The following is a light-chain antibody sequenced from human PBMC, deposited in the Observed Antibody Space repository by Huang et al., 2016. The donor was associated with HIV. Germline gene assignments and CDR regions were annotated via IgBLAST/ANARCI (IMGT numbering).Light chain of an antibody. CDR3: QQGYSTPWT. Sequence: DILTVTCRASQSIGRLLNWYQQEPGKAPKLLIYGASTLQSGVPSRFSGSGSGTHFTLTISSVQPEDSATFFCQQGYSTPWTFGQGTKLAIE. CDR1: QSIGRL. CDR2: GAS. V-gene: IGKV1-39*01. J-gene: IGKJ1*01.